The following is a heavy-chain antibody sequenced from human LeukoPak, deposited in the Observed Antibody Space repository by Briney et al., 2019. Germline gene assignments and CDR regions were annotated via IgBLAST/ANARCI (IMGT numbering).Heavy chain of an antibody. V-gene: IGHV4-34*01. CDR3: ARDCSGDSCYFSDRSFDY. D-gene: IGHD2-15*01. CDR1: GGSFSGYY. CDR2: IYHSGST. Sequence: SETLSLTCAVYGGSFSGYYWSWTRQPPGKGLEWIGSIYHSGSTYYNPSLKSRVTISVDTSKNQFSLKLSSVTAADTAVYYCARDCSGDSCYFSDRSFDYWGQGTLVTVSS. J-gene: IGHJ4*02.